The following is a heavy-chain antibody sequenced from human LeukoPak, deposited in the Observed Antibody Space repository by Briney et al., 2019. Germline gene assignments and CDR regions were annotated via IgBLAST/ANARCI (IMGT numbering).Heavy chain of an antibody. CDR1: GYTFTGYY. Sequence: GASVKVSCKASGYTFTGYYMHWVRQAPGQGLEWMGRINPNNGGTNYAQKFQGRVTMTRDTSISTAYMELSRLRSDDTAVYYCARKQWLTSDAFDIWGQGTMVTVSS. CDR2: INPNNGGT. V-gene: IGHV1-2*06. D-gene: IGHD6-19*01. J-gene: IGHJ3*02. CDR3: ARKQWLTSDAFDI.